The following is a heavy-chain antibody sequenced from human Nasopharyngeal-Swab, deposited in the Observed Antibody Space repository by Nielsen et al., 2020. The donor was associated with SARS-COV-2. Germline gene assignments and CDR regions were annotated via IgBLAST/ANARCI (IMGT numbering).Heavy chain of an antibody. D-gene: IGHD2-2*01. V-gene: IGHV4-34*09. CDR3: ARYCSSTSADFDY. Sequence: WIRQPPGKGLEWIGEIYHSGSTNYNPSLKSRVTISVDTSKNQFSLKLSSVTAADTAVYYCARYCSSTSADFDYWGQGTLVTVSS. CDR2: IYHSGST. J-gene: IGHJ4*02.